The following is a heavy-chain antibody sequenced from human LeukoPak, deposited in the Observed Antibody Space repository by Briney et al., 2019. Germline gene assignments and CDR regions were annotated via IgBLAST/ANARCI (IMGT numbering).Heavy chain of an antibody. D-gene: IGHD2-2*01. CDR2: IYTSGST. J-gene: IGHJ5*02. Sequence: SETLSLTCTVSGGSISSYYWSWIRQPAGKGLEWIGRIYTSGSTNYNPSLKSRVTMSVDTSKNQFSLKLSSVTAADTAVYYCARAVVVVPAATPIWFDPWGQGTLVTVSS. CDR1: GGSISSYY. V-gene: IGHV4-4*07. CDR3: ARAVVVVPAATPIWFDP.